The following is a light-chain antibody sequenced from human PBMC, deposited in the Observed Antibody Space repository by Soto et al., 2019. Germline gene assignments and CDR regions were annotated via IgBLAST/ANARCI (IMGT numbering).Light chain of an antibody. V-gene: IGLV1-51*01. Sequence: QSVLTQPPSVSAAPGQTVTISCSGSSSNIGKNYVSWYQQLPGTAPKVLIYDNGKRPSGIPDRFSGSKSGTSATLGITGLQTGDEADYYCETWDGSVRAVVFGGGTKLTVL. CDR2: DNG. CDR1: SSNIGKNY. CDR3: ETWDGSVRAVV. J-gene: IGLJ2*01.